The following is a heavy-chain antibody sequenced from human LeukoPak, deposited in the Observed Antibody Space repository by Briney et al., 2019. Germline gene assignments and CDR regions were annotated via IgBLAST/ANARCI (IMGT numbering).Heavy chain of an antibody. V-gene: IGHV3-21*01. Sequence: KTGGSLRLSCAASGFTFSDDRMNWVRQAPGKGLEWVSSISSSSSYIYYADSVKGRFTISRDNSKNTLYMQMNSLRAEDTAVYYCARDGEGPTVIDAFDLWGQGTMVTVSS. CDR1: GFTFSDDR. J-gene: IGHJ3*01. D-gene: IGHD4-11*01. CDR3: ARDGEGPTVIDAFDL. CDR2: ISSSSSYI.